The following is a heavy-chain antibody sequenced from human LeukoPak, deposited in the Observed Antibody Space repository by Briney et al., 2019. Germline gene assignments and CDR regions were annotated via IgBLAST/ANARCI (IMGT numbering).Heavy chain of an antibody. CDR2: ISGDGVRT. V-gene: IGHV3-23*01. J-gene: IGHJ5*02. CDR3: AKRDYSDSKNYVPVSDL. Sequence: GESLRLSCAASGFTFNTYAMTWVRQAPGKGLEWVSGISGDGVRTYYADSVRGRFTISRDNSKNILYLQMNSLRVEETAVFYCAKRDYSDSKNYVPVSDLWGQGTLVTVSS. CDR1: GFTFNTYA. D-gene: IGHD3-22*01.